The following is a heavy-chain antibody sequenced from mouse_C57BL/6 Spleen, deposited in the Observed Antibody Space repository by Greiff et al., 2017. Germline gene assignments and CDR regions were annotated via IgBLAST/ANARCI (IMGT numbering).Heavy chain of an antibody. Sequence: EVHLVESGGGLVKPGGSLKLSCAASGFTFSSYAMSWVRQTPDKRLEWVATISDGGSYTYNPDNVKGRFTISRDNAKNNLYLQMSHLKSEDTAMYYCARVGAMLPNAMDYWGQGTSVTVSS. CDR1: GFTFSSYA. V-gene: IGHV5-4*01. CDR2: ISDGGSYT. J-gene: IGHJ4*01. D-gene: IGHD3-1*01. CDR3: ARVGAMLPNAMDY.